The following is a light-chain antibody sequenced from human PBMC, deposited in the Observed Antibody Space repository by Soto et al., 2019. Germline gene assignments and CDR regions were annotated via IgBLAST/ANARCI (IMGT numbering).Light chain of an antibody. CDR3: QQYYTSPRA. Sequence: DIVMTQSPDSLSVSLGERATINCKSSQSVFYSPNNKNYLAWYQQKPGQPPKLLIHWASTRRSGVPDRFSGSGSGADFTLTISSLQAGDVAVYYCQQYYTSPRAFGQGTKLEIK. J-gene: IGKJ2*01. CDR1: QSVFYSPNNKNY. CDR2: WAS. V-gene: IGKV4-1*01.